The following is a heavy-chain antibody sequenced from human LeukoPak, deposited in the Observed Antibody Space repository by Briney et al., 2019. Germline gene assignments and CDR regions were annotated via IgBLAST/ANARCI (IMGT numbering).Heavy chain of an antibody. CDR3: AKGSRDSRPYCFDF. CDR1: GFTFESYA. Sequence: PGGSLRLSCEAPGFTFESYAMSWVRQAPGKGLEWVSAITGSGGDTYHADSVKGRFTISRDNSKNTLYLQMNSLGPEDMAAYYCAKGSRDSRPYCFDFWGQGTLVTVSS. V-gene: IGHV3-23*01. D-gene: IGHD2-15*01. CDR2: ITGSGGDT. J-gene: IGHJ4*02.